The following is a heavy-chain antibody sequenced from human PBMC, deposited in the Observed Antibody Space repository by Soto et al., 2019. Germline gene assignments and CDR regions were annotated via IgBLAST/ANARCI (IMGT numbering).Heavy chain of an antibody. CDR3: ARGRYGSGSYYNYYYYYYMDV. Sequence: PSETLSLTCAVYGGSFSGYYCSWIRQPPGKGLEWIGEINHSGSTNYNPSLKSRVTISVDTSKNQFSLKLSSVTAADTAVYYCARGRYGSGSYYNYYYYYYMDVWGKGTTVTVSS. CDR2: INHSGST. D-gene: IGHD3-10*01. J-gene: IGHJ6*03. V-gene: IGHV4-34*01. CDR1: GGSFSGYY.